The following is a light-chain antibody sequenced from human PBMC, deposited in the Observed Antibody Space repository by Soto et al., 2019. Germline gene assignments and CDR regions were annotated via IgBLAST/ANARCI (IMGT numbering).Light chain of an antibody. J-gene: IGKJ1*01. Sequence: VLTQSPGTLSLSPGKSTTLSCRASQSVGSSYLAWYQHKPGQAPRIIIFGASGRATGIPDRFSGSWSGTDFTLTISSLQPEDFATYYCQQSYSTPWTFGQGTKVDIK. CDR3: QQSYSTPWT. CDR1: QSVGSSY. V-gene: IGKV3-20*01. CDR2: GAS.